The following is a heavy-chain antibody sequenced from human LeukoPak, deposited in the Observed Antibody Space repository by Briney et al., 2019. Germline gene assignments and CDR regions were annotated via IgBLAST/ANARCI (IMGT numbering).Heavy chain of an antibody. CDR1: GFTFSSYA. J-gene: IGHJ4*02. Sequence: GGSLRLSCAASGFTFSSYAMHWVRQAPGKGLEWVAVISYDGSNKYYADSVKGRFTISRDNSKNTLYLQMNSLRAEDTAVYYCAREAWGSSCSDYWGQGTLVTVSP. V-gene: IGHV3-30-3*01. CDR3: AREAWGSSCSDY. D-gene: IGHD6-13*01. CDR2: ISYDGSNK.